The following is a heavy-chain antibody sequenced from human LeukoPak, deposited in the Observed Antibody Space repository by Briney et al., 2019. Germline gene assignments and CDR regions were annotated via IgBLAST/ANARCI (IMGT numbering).Heavy chain of an antibody. D-gene: IGHD4-17*01. J-gene: IGHJ5*02. CDR3: AKGNGDHGDWFDP. CDR1: GFTFSSYG. V-gene: IGHV3-30*18. Sequence: GGSRRLSCAASGFTFSSYGIHWVRQAPGKGLEWVAVISYDGSNKYYADSVKGRFTISRDNSKNTLYLQMNSLRAEDTAVYYCAKGNGDHGDWFDPWGQGTLVTVSS. CDR2: ISYDGSNK.